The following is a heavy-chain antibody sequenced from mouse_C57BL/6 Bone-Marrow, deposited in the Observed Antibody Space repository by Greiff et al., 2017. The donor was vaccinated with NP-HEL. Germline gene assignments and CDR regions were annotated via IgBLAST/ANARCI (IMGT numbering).Heavy chain of an antibody. Sequence: QVQLQQPGAELVMPGASVKLSCKASGYTFTSYWMHWVKQRPGQGLEWIGEIDPSDSYTNYTQKFKGKSTLTVDKSSSTAYMQLSSLTSEDSAVYYCARWGSSGHIYYAMDYWGQGTSVTVSS. CDR2: IDPSDSYT. J-gene: IGHJ4*01. D-gene: IGHD3-2*02. CDR1: GYTFTSYW. V-gene: IGHV1-69*01. CDR3: ARWGSSGHIYYAMDY.